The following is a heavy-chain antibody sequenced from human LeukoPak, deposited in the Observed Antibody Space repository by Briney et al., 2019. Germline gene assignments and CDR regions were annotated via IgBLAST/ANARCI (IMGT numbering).Heavy chain of an antibody. Sequence: PSETLSLTCTVAGGSLSSYYWSWIRQPPGKGLEWIGYIYYSGSTNYNPSLKSRVTISVDTSKNQFSLKLSSVTAADTAVYYCAREVRGVISYYFDYWGQGTLVTVSS. CDR2: IYYSGST. D-gene: IGHD3-10*01. CDR3: AREVRGVISYYFDY. J-gene: IGHJ4*02. CDR1: GGSLSSYY. V-gene: IGHV4-59*12.